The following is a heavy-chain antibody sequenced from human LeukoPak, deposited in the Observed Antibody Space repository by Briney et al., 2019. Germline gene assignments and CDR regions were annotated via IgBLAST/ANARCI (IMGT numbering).Heavy chain of an antibody. CDR3: AAPLWFGESSFDY. V-gene: IGHV3-30-3*01. Sequence: GGSLRLSCAASGFTFSSYAMHWVRQAPDKGLEWVAVISYDGSSKYYADSVKGRFTISRDNSKNTLYLQMNSLRAEDTAVYYCAAPLWFGESSFDYWGQGTLVTVSS. J-gene: IGHJ4*02. D-gene: IGHD3-10*01. CDR1: GFTFSSYA. CDR2: ISYDGSSK.